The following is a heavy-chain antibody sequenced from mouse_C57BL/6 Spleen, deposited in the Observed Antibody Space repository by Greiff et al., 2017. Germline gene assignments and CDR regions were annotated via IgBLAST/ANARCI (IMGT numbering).Heavy chain of an antibody. CDR1: GYTFTDYY. V-gene: IGHV1-76*01. J-gene: IGHJ2*01. Sequence: VQLQQSGAELVRPGASVKLSCKASGYTFTDYYINWVKQRPGQGLEWIARIYPGSGNTYYNEKFKGKATLTAEKSSSTAYMQLSSLTSEDSAVYFCARPLFDYWGQGTTLTVSS. CDR2: IYPGSGNT. CDR3: ARPLFDY.